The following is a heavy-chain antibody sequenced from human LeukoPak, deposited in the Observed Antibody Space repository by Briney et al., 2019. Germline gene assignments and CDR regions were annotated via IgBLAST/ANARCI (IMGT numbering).Heavy chain of an antibody. CDR1: GGSISSGIYY. CDR2: IYYRGNT. CDR3: ASADYEDAFDM. Sequence: SETLPLTCTVSGGSISSGIYYWAWIRQPPGKGLEWIGSIYYRGNTYYNPSLKSRVTLSVDTSKNQFSLNLSSVTAADTAVYYCASADYEDAFDMWGQGTMVTVSS. J-gene: IGHJ3*02. D-gene: IGHD4-17*01. V-gene: IGHV4-39*01.